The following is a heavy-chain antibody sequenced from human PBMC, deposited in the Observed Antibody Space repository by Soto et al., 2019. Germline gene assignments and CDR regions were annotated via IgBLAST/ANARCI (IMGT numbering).Heavy chain of an antibody. V-gene: IGHV3-48*01. D-gene: IGHD2-15*01. CDR1: GFTFSSYS. CDR3: AIDKVRAPMFTLL. Sequence: GSLRLSCAASGFTFSSYSMNWVRQAPGKGLEWISYISSSSSTIYYADSVKGRFTISRDNAKNSLYLQMNSLRAEDTAVYYCAIDKVRAPMFTLLRGKGTTVTVS. J-gene: IGHJ6*03. CDR2: ISSSSSTI.